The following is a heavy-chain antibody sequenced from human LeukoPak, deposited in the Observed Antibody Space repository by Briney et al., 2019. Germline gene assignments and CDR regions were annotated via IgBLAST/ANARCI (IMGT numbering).Heavy chain of an antibody. Sequence: GASVKVSCKASGYTFTDYYMHWVRQAPGQGLEWMGWINPNSGGTNYAQKFQGRVTMTRDTSISTAYMELSRLRSDDTAVYYCARVGDWSGYYITSSFDYWGQGTLVTVSS. V-gene: IGHV1-2*02. D-gene: IGHD3-3*01. CDR3: ARVGDWSGYYITSSFDY. CDR2: INPNSGGT. J-gene: IGHJ4*02. CDR1: GYTFTDYY.